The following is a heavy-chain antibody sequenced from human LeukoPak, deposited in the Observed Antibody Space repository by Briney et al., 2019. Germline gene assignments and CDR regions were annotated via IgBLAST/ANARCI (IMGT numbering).Heavy chain of an antibody. J-gene: IGHJ4*02. V-gene: IGHV3-30*02. CDR1: GFTFSSYG. Sequence: PGGSLRLSCAASGFTFSSYGMHWVRQAPGKGLEGVAFIRYDGSNKYYADSVKGRFTISRDNSKNTLYLQMNSLRAEDTAVYYCAKDRAVTAVGFFDYWGQGTLVTVSS. CDR2: IRYDGSNK. CDR3: AKDRAVTAVGFFDY. D-gene: IGHD4-17*01.